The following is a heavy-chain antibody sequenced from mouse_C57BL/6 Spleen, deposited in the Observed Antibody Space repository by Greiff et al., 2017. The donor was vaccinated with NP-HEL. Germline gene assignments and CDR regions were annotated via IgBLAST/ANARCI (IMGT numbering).Heavy chain of an antibody. CDR3: ARSRLRRVWYFDV. CDR1: GYSITSDY. CDR2: ISYSGST. Sequence: VQLQQSGPGLAKPSQTLSLTCSVTGYSITSDYWNWIRKFPGNKLEYMGYISYSGSTYYNLSLKSRISITRDTSKNQYYLQLNSVTTEDTATYYCARSRLRRVWYFDVWGTGTTVTVSS. D-gene: IGHD2-4*01. J-gene: IGHJ1*03. V-gene: IGHV3-8*01.